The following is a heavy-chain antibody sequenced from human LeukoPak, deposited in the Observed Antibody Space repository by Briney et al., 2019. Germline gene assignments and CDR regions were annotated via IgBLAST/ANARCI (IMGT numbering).Heavy chain of an antibody. V-gene: IGHV4-30-4*03. CDR2: IYYSGST. Sequence: SSQTLSLTCTVSGGSISSGDYYWSWIRQPPGKGLEWIGYIYYSGSTYYNPSLKSRVTISVDTSKNQFSLKLSSVTAADTAVYYCVNHDYGDYGPFWGQGTLVTVSS. J-gene: IGHJ4*02. CDR1: GGSISSGDYY. D-gene: IGHD4-17*01. CDR3: VNHDYGDYGPF.